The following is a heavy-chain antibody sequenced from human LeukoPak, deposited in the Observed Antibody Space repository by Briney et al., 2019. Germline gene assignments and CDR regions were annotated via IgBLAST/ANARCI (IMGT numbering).Heavy chain of an antibody. CDR2: IYYSGST. CDR3: ARHPAYYYDSFGAFGI. J-gene: IGHJ3*02. V-gene: IGHV4-39*01. Sequence: SETLSLTCTVSGGSISSSSYYWGWIRQPPGKGLEWIGSIYYSGSTYYNPSLKSRVTISVDTSKNQFSLKLSSVTAADTAVYYCARHPAYYYDSFGAFGIWGQGTMVTVSS. D-gene: IGHD3-22*01. CDR1: GGSISSSSYY.